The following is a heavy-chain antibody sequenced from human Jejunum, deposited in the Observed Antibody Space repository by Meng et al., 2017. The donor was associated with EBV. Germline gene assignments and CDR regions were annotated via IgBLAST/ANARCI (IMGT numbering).Heavy chain of an antibody. D-gene: IGHD5-12*01. CDR1: GFSLTTSGVG. V-gene: IGHV2-5*02. Sequence: QITFEEFCPTLVKPTQTLTLTCTFSGFSLTTSGVGVGWIRQPPGKAPEWLALIYWDDDKRYSPSLKSRLTITKDTSKNQVVLTMTNMDPVDTGTYFCAHSPMRTSSSGYPRGFDYWGQGTLVTVSS. CDR3: AHSPMRTSSSGYPRGFDY. J-gene: IGHJ4*02. CDR2: IYWDDDK.